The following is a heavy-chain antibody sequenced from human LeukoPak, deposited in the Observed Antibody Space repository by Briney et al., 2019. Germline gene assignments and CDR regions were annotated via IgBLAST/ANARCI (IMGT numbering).Heavy chain of an antibody. D-gene: IGHD4-11*01. CDR1: GFTFSSYG. V-gene: IGHV3-33*01. Sequence: GRSLRHSCAVSGFTFSSYGMHWVRQAPGKGLEWVAVIWYDGSNKYYADSVKGRFTISRDSSKNTLDLQMNSLRAEDTAVYYCVRVGYTNYGIDYWGQGTLVTVSS. CDR2: IWYDGSNK. J-gene: IGHJ4*02. CDR3: VRVGYTNYGIDY.